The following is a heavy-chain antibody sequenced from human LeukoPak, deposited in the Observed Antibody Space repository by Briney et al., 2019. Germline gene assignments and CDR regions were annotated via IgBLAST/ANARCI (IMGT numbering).Heavy chain of an antibody. Sequence: PSETLSLTCTVSGGSISSYYWSWIRQPAGKGLEWTGRIYTSGSTNYNPSLKSRVTISVDTSKNQFSLKLSSVTAADTAVYYCARGRIAARPYYFDYWGQGTLVTVSS. V-gene: IGHV4-4*07. D-gene: IGHD6-13*01. J-gene: IGHJ4*02. CDR2: IYTSGST. CDR3: ARGRIAARPYYFDY. CDR1: GGSISSYY.